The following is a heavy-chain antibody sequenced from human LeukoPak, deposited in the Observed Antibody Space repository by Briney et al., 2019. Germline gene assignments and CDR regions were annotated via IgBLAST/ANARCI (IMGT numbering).Heavy chain of an antibody. V-gene: IGHV3-23*01. CDR2: ISNGKT. J-gene: IGHJ5*02. CDR1: GFPFSSHA. CDR3: VREAGYCAPVCVKTNWFDP. D-gene: IGHD2-15*01. Sequence: GGSPRLSCAASGFPFSSHAMSWVRQPPGKGLEWVAAISNGKTYYADSVRGRFAISRDDSTNTVYLHMNSLRDEDTALYHCVREAGYCAPVCVKTNWFDPWGQGTLVTVS.